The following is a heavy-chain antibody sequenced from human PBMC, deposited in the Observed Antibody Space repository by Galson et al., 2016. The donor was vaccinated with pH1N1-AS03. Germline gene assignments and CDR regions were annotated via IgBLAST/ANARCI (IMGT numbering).Heavy chain of an antibody. Sequence: VKVSCKASGYIFTGFYVHWVRQAPGQGLEWMGWINTDSGVTNYAQKFEAWVTMTRDTSVSTAYMELYGLKSDDTAVYYCARDPRGPCTTATCPTTYYFGMDVWGQGTTVIVSS. CDR2: INTDSGVT. J-gene: IGHJ6*02. D-gene: IGHD2-2*01. CDR1: GYIFTGFY. CDR3: ARDPRGPCTTATCPTTYYFGMDV. V-gene: IGHV1-2*04.